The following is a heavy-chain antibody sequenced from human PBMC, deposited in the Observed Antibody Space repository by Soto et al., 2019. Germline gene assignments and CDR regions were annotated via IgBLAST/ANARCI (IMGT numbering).Heavy chain of an antibody. CDR2: IYPGDSDT. CDR1: GYDFSTYW. CDR3: ARRGYSYGLDY. V-gene: IGHV5-51*01. Sequence: PGASLKISCQGSGYDFSTYWINWVRQMPGKGLEWMGIIYPGDSDTIYSPSFQGQVTISADKSISTAYLQWSSLKSSDTAMYYCARRGYSYGLDYWGQGTLVTV. J-gene: IGHJ4*02. D-gene: IGHD5-18*01.